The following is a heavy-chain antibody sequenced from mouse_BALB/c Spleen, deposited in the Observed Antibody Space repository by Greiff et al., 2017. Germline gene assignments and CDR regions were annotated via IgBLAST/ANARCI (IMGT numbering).Heavy chain of an antibody. D-gene: IGHD1-1*01. CDR1: GYTFTSYY. Sequence: VQLQQSGPELVKPGASVRISCKASGYTFTSYYIHWVKQRPGQGLEWIGWIYPGNVNTKYNEKFKGKATLTADKSSSTAYMQLSSLTSEDSAVYFCARSYGSSYYAMDYWGQGTSVTVSS. CDR2: IYPGNVNT. V-gene: IGHV1S56*01. CDR3: ARSYGSSYYAMDY. J-gene: IGHJ4*01.